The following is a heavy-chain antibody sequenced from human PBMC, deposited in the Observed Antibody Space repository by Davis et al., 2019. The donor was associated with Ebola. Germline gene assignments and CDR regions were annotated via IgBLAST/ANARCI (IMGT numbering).Heavy chain of an antibody. CDR2: INHGGST. CDR1: GGSLSGYY. J-gene: IGHJ2*01. Sequence: ESLKISCAVYGGSLSGYYWSWIRQPPGKGLEWIGEINHGGSTNYNPSLKSRVIISVDTSKKQFSLKLSSVTAADTAVYYCARRLWYSSTSNWYFDLWGRGTLVTVSS. D-gene: IGHD6-13*01. V-gene: IGHV4-34*01. CDR3: ARRLWYSSTSNWYFDL.